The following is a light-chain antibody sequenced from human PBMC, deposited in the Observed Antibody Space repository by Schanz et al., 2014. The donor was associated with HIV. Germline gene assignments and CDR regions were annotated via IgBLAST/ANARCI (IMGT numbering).Light chain of an antibody. CDR2: EVS. J-gene: IGLJ3*02. Sequence: QSALTQPPSASGSPGQSVTISCTGTSSDVGGYNYVSWYQQHPGKAPKLMIYEVSKRPSGVPDRFSGSKSGNTASLTISGLQAEDEADYYCSSYTTNSTWVFGGGTKLTVL. CDR1: SSDVGGYNY. CDR3: SSYTTNSTWV. V-gene: IGLV2-8*01.